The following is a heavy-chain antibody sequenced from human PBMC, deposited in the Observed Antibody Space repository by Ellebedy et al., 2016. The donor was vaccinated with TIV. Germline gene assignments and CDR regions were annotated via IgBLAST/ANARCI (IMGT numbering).Heavy chain of an antibody. CDR2: IPVDGSKK. J-gene: IGHJ4*02. Sequence: GGSLRLSXAASGFTFSTYAMHWVRQAPGKGLEWVAGIPVDGSKKYYADSVQGRISISRDDSKKMVYLQVNSLRPDDTALFFCAKDRGIGSNYNIDYWGQGTLVTVSS. D-gene: IGHD3-10*01. V-gene: IGHV3-30*18. CDR1: GFTFSTYA. CDR3: AKDRGIGSNYNIDY.